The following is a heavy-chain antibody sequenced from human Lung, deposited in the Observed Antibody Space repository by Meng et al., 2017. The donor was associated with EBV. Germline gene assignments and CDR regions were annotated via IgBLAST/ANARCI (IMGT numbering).Heavy chain of an antibody. CDR2: IYYSGST. CDR1: GGSVDSGAYY. V-gene: IGHV4-31*03. CDR3: ARLRLVWMFDY. D-gene: IGHD6-19*01. J-gene: IGHJ4*02. Sequence: QLLLQESGSGMVRPSQTLSLTCTVSGGSVDSGAYYWSWIRQRPGKGLEWIGYIYYSGSTFYTPSLKSRATLSVDTSKNQFSLKLNSVTAADTAVYYCARLRLVWMFDYWGQGALVTVSS.